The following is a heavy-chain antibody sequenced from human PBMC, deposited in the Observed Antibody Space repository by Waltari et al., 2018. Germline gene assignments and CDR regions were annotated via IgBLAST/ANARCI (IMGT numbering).Heavy chain of an antibody. CDR2: IIPIFGTA. D-gene: IGHD3-10*01. V-gene: IGHV1-69*14. CDR3: AAYYYGSGSYRLADDAFDI. J-gene: IGHJ3*02. CDR1: GGTFSSYA. Sequence: QVQLVQSGAEVKKPGSSVKVSCKASGGTFSSYAISWVRQAPGQGLEWMGGIIPIFGTANYAQTFQARVTITADKSTSTAYMELSSLRSEDTAVYYCAAYYYGSGSYRLADDAFDIWGQGTMVTVSS.